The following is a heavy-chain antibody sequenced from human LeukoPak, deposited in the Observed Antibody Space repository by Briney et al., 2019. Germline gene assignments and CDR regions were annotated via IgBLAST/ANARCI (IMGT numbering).Heavy chain of an antibody. CDR2: INPSGGST. Sequence: ASVKVSCKASGYTFTSYYMHWVRQAPGQGLEWMGMINPSGGSTSYAQKFQGRVTMTRDTSTSTVYMELSSLRSEDTAVYYCARDRCSGGSCYAFDIWGQGTMVTVSS. CDR3: ARDRCSGGSCYAFDI. CDR1: GYTFTSYY. J-gene: IGHJ3*02. V-gene: IGHV1-46*01. D-gene: IGHD2-15*01.